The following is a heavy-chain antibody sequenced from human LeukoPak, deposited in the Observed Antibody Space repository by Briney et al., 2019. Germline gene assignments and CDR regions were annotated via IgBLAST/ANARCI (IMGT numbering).Heavy chain of an antibody. D-gene: IGHD6-13*01. CDR2: VTWNSGNI. V-gene: IGHV3-9*03. J-gene: IGHJ3*02. Sequence: GGSLRLSCEASEFTFSNYWMSWVRQAPGRGLEWVSGVTWNSGNIDYADSVKGRFTISRDNAKNSLYLQMHSLRAEDMALYYCAKDVAAGFTGAFDIWGQGTMVTVSS. CDR1: EFTFSNYW. CDR3: AKDVAAGFTGAFDI.